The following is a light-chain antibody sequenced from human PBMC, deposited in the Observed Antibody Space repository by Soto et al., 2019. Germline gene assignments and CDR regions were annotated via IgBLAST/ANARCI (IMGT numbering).Light chain of an antibody. V-gene: IGLV2-8*01. Sequence: QSVLTQPPSASGSPGQSVTISCTGTSSDVGAYNYVSWYQQHPGKAPKLMIYEVTKRPSGVPDRFSGSKSGNTGSLTVSGLQAEDEADYYCNSYAGSNNLVFGGGTKLTVL. CDR2: EVT. J-gene: IGLJ2*01. CDR1: SSDVGAYNY. CDR3: NSYAGSNNLV.